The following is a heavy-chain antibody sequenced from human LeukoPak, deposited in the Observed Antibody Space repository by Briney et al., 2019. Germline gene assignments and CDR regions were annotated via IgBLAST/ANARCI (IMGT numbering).Heavy chain of an antibody. D-gene: IGHD2/OR15-2a*01. J-gene: IGHJ6*03. Sequence: KPGRSLRLSCAASGFTFSSYSMNWVRQAPGKGLEWVSSISSSSSYIYYADSVKGRFTISRDNAKNSLYLQMNSLRAEDTAVYYCARDENPESYYYYMDVWGKGTTVTVSS. CDR3: ARDENPESYYYYMDV. V-gene: IGHV3-21*01. CDR2: ISSSSSYI. CDR1: GFTFSSYS.